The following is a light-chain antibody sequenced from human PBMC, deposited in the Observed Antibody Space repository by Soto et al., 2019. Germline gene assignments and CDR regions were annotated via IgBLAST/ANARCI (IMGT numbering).Light chain of an antibody. CDR2: DVT. Sequence: QSVLTQPASVSGSPGQSITISCTGTSSDVGGYNYVSWYQQHPGKAPKLMIYDVTNRPSGVSNRFSGSKSGNTASLTISGLQAEDKADYYCSSYTGSNTLEVFGTGTKVTVL. CDR3: SSYTGSNTLEV. J-gene: IGLJ1*01. CDR1: SSDVGGYNY. V-gene: IGLV2-14*03.